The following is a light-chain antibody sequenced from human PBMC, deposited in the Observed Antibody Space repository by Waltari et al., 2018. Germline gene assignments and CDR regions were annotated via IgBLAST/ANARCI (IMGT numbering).Light chain of an antibody. CDR1: QSVVSNY. CDR2: GAS. CDR3: HQYGSSPWT. J-gene: IGKJ1*01. V-gene: IGKV3-20*01. Sequence: EIVLTQSPGTLSLSPGEKATLSCRASQSVVSNYLAWDQQKPGQAPRLLIFGASSRAAGIPDRVSGSGSGTDFTLTISRLKPEDFAVFYCHQYGSSPWTFGQGTKVEIK.